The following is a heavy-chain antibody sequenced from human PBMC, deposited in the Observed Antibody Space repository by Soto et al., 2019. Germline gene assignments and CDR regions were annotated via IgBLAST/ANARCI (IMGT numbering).Heavy chain of an antibody. CDR1: GFSFSTYA. D-gene: IGHD2-15*01. Sequence: GGSLRLSCAASGFSFSTYAMSWVRQAPGKGLEWVSTISGTGGTTDYADSVKGRFTISRDNSKNTLFIQMNSLRAEDTAVYYCVRDGGGSFFPFDLWGQGTMVTVSS. V-gene: IGHV3-23*01. CDR2: ISGTGGTT. J-gene: IGHJ4*02. CDR3: VRDGGGSFFPFDL.